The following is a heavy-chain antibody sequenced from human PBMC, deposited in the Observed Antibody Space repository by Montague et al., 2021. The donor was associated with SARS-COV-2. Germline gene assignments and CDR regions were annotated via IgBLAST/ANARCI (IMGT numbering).Heavy chain of an antibody. V-gene: IGHV3-33*01. CDR1: GFIFSSYG. CDR2: IWYDGSNE. CDR3: ARGSVGGYYFDY. Sequence: SRSLSCDASGFIFSSYGMHRVRQAPGKGLEWVAHIWYDGSNENYVDSVKGRFTISRDNFKNTLYLQMNSLRAEDTAIYYCARGSVGGYYFDYWGQGTLVTVSS. D-gene: IGHD1-26*01. J-gene: IGHJ4*02.